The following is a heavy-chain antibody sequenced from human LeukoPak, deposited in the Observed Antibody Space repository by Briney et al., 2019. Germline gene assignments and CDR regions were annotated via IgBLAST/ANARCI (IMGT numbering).Heavy chain of an antibody. V-gene: IGHV4-39*07. CDR3: AYHYYDSSGYYRRFDY. Sequence: SETLSLTCTVSGGSISSSSYYWSWIRQPPGKGLEWIGEINHSGSTNYNPSLKSRVTISVDTSKNQFSLKLSSVTAADTAVYYCAYHYYDSSGYYRRFDYWGQGTLVTVSS. CDR2: INHSGST. J-gene: IGHJ4*02. CDR1: GGSISSSSYY. D-gene: IGHD3-22*01.